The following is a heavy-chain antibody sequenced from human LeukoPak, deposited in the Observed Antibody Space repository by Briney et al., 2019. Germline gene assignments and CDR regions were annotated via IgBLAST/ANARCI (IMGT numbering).Heavy chain of an antibody. V-gene: IGHV3-7*01. CDR1: GFTFSSYW. CDR3: ARDSPKNTYYDFWSGYYHRYDAFDI. J-gene: IGHJ3*02. Sequence: GGSLRLSCAASGFTFSSYWMSWVRQAPGKGLEWVANIKQDGSEKYYVDSVKGRLTISRDNAKDSLYLQMNSLRAEDTAVYYCARDSPKNTYYDFWSGYYHRYDAFDIWGQGTMVTVSS. CDR2: IKQDGSEK. D-gene: IGHD3-3*01.